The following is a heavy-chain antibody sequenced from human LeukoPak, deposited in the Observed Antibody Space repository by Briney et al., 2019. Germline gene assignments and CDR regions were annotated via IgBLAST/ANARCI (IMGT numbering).Heavy chain of an antibody. Sequence: GGSLRLSCAASGFTVSSTYMSWVRQSPGKGLEWVADIKQDESEKYYVDSVKGRFTISRDNAKSLLYLQMNSLRVEDTAVYYCARARYVSGSFYFDYWGQGTLVTVSS. V-gene: IGHV3-7*03. CDR1: GFTVSSTY. D-gene: IGHD3-16*01. J-gene: IGHJ4*02. CDR3: ARARYVSGSFYFDY. CDR2: IKQDESEK.